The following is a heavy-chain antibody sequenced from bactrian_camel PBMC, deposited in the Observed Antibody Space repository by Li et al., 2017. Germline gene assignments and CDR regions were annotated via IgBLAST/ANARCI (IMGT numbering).Heavy chain of an antibody. CDR3: AVLRAGVPWLREGRGYCYGRGQEQYYY. CDR2: IYSGDRDT. Sequence: VQLVESGGGSVQAGGSLTLSCAASDYAGVGACVGWFRQVPGKGREGVAAIYSGDRDTYYADSVKDRFTISKDNARNILYLQMNNLRPEDTAKYYCAVLRAGVPWLREGRGYCYGRGQEQYYYWGQGTQVTVS. D-gene: IGHD2*01. V-gene: IGHV3S6*01. CDR1: DYAGVGAC. J-gene: IGHJ4*01.